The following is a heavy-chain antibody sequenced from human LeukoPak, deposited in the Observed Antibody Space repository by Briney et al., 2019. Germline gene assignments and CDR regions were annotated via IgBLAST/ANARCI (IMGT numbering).Heavy chain of an antibody. J-gene: IGHJ4*02. D-gene: IGHD6-19*01. V-gene: IGHV1-18*04. CDR3: ARGLPVPILGYSSGWHFDY. CDR2: ISAYNGNT. CDR1: GYTFTSYG. Sequence: ASVKVSCKASGYTFTSYGISWVRQAPGQGLEWMGWISAYNGNTNYAQKLQGRVTMTTDTSTSTAYMELRSLRSDDTAVYYCARGLPVPILGYSSGWHFDYWGQGTLVTVSS.